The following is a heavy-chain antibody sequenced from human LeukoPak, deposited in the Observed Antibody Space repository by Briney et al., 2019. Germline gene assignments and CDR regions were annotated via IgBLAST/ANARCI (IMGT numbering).Heavy chain of an antibody. CDR2: ISSSSSYI. CDR1: GFTFSSYS. J-gene: IGHJ3*02. V-gene: IGHV3-21*04. Sequence: GSLRLSCAASGFTFSSYSMNWVRQAPGKGLEWVSSISSSSSYIYYADSVKGRFTISRDNSRNTLYLQMNSLRAEDTAVYYCARGLGRELDGAFDIWGQGTMVTVSS. D-gene: IGHD3-10*01. CDR3: ARGLGRELDGAFDI.